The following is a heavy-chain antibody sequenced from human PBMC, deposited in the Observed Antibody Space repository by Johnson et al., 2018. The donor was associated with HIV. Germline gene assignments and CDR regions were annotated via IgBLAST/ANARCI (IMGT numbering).Heavy chain of an antibody. V-gene: IGHV3-13*01. CDR2: IGTAGDT. J-gene: IGHJ3*02. CDR3: AKDRGSYYFYAFDI. Sequence: VQLVESGGGLVQPGGSLRLSCAASGFTFSSYDMHWVRQATGKGLEWVSAIGTAGDTYYPGSVKGRFTISRDNSKNTLYLQMNSLRAEDTAVYNCAKDRGSYYFYAFDIWGQGTMVTVSS. CDR1: GFTFSSYD. D-gene: IGHD1-26*01.